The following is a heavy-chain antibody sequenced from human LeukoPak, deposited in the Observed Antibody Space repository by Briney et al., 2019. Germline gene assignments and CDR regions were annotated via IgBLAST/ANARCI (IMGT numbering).Heavy chain of an antibody. Sequence: GGSLRLSCVASGFTFSSSGMNWVRQAPGKGLEWVSSIDTGNNYLYYADSVKGRFTISRDNPRNSLYLQMNSLRAEDTALYYCAQGSGSYYNAYYFDYWGQGTLVTVSS. D-gene: IGHD3-10*01. CDR2: IDTGNNYL. V-gene: IGHV3-21*04. J-gene: IGHJ4*02. CDR1: GFTFSSSG. CDR3: AQGSGSYYNAYYFDY.